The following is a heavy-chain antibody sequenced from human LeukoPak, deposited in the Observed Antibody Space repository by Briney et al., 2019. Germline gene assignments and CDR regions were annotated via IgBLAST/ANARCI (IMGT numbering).Heavy chain of an antibody. CDR3: ARAQITMISEYYFDY. Sequence: PGGSLRLSCAASGFTFSSYGMSWVRQAPGKGLEWVSSISDSGGNTYYADSVKGRFTISRDNSKNTLYLQMNSLRAEDTAVYHCARAQITMISEYYFDYWGQGTLVTVSS. V-gene: IGHV3-23*01. CDR2: ISDSGGNT. D-gene: IGHD3-22*01. J-gene: IGHJ4*02. CDR1: GFTFSSYG.